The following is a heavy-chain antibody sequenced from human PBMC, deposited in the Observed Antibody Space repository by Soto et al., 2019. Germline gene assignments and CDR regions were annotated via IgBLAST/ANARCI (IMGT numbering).Heavy chain of an antibody. Sequence: QVQLVESGGGVVQPGRSLRLSCAASGFTFSSYAMHWVRQAPGKGLEWVAVISYDGSNKYYADSVKGRFTISRGNSKNTLYLQMNSLRAEDTAVYYCARDLVYGDYQYYFDYWGQGTLVTVSS. D-gene: IGHD4-17*01. CDR2: ISYDGSNK. CDR1: GFTFSSYA. J-gene: IGHJ4*02. V-gene: IGHV3-30-3*01. CDR3: ARDLVYGDYQYYFDY.